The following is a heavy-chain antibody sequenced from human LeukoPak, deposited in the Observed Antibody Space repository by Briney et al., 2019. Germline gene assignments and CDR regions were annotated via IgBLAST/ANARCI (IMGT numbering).Heavy chain of an antibody. J-gene: IGHJ4*02. CDR2: ISGSGGST. V-gene: IGHV3-23*01. D-gene: IGHD2-21*02. CDR1: GFTFSSYA. CDR3: TTSLPHVVDVTTSDGGN. Sequence: PGGSLRLSCAASGFTFSSYAMSWVRQAPGKGLEWVSAISGSGGSTYYADSVKGRFTISRDNAGNSLYLQMNSLRAEDTAVYYCTTSLPHVVDVTTSDGGNWGQGTLVTVS.